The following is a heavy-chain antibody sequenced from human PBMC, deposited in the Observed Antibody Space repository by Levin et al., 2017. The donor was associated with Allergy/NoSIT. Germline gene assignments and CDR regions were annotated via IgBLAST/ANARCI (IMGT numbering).Heavy chain of an antibody. J-gene: IGHJ4*02. CDR3: VSWPRQGITAAGSPIDY. CDR2: ISGGGTST. D-gene: IGHD6-13*01. CDR1: GFTFISYA. V-gene: IGHV3-23*01. Sequence: GGSLRLSCAASGFTFISYAMGWVRQAPGKGLEWVSGISGGGTSTFYADSVKGRFSISRDSSKNMLYVQMNSLRADDTAVYYCVSWPRQGITAAGSPIDYWGQGTLVTVSS.